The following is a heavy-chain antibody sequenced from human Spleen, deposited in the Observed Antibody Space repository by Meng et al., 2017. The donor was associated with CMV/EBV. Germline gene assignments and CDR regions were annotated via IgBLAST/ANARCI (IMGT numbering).Heavy chain of an antibody. CDR2: IYYSGHT. CDR3: ARDHSGGFGRYVGFDY. V-gene: IGHV4-30-4*08. CDR1: GCSISSSSYY. J-gene: IGHJ4*02. D-gene: IGHD1-26*01. Sequence: SETLSLTCTVSGCSISSSSYYWGWIRQPPGKGLEWIGYIYYSGHTYNNPSLKSRVTILVDTSKNQFSLKLTSVTAADAAVYYCARDHSGGFGRYVGFDYWGQGTLVTVSS.